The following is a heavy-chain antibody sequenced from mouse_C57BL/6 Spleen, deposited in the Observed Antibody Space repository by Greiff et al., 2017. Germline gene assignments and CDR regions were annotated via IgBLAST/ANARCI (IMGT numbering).Heavy chain of an antibody. D-gene: IGHD2-1*01. Sequence: VQLQQSGPELVKPGASVKISCKASGYSFTGYYMNWVKQSPEKSLEWIGEINPSTGGTTYNQTFKAKATLTVDKSSSTAYMQLKSLTSEDSAVYYCARSIYYGPLYAMDYWGQGTSVTVSS. CDR1: GYSFTGYY. J-gene: IGHJ4*01. CDR2: INPSTGGT. CDR3: ARSIYYGPLYAMDY. V-gene: IGHV1-42*01.